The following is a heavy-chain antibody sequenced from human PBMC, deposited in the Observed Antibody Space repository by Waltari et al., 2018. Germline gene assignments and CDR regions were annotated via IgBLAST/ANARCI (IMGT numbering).Heavy chain of an antibody. CDR1: GYTFTGYY. Sequence: QVQLVQSGAEVKKPGASVKVSCKASGYTFTGYYMHWVRQAPGQGLEWMGRINPNSGGTNYAQKFQGRVTMTRDTSISTAYMELSRLRSDDTAVYYCASFLYDSSGHIKGGGHYWGQGTLVTVSS. CDR2: INPNSGGT. J-gene: IGHJ4*02. D-gene: IGHD3-22*01. CDR3: ASFLYDSSGHIKGGGHY. V-gene: IGHV1-2*06.